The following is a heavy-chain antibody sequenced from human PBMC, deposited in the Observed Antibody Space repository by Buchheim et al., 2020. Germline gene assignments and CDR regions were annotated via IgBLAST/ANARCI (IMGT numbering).Heavy chain of an antibody. D-gene: IGHD3-9*01. J-gene: IGHJ5*02. CDR2: IYYSGST. Sequence: QLQLQESGPGLVKPSETLSLTCTVSGGSISSSSNYWGWIRQPPGKGLEWIGSIYYSGSTYYNPSLKSRVTISVDTSKNQFSLKLSSVTAADTAVYYCARQGYDILTGSMYNWFDPWGQGTL. CDR1: GGSISSSSNY. CDR3: ARQGYDILTGSMYNWFDP. V-gene: IGHV4-39*01.